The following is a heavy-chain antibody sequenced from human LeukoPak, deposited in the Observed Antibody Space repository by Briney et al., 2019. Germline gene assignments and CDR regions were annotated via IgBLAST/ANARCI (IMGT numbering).Heavy chain of an antibody. CDR2: IYYSGST. Sequence: PSETLSLTCTVSGGSISSYYWSWIRQPPGKGLEWIGYIYYSGSTNYNPSLKSRVTISVDTSKNQFSLKLSSVTAADTAVYYCARQPRYCSSGSCYRFDYWGQGTLVTVSS. J-gene: IGHJ4*02. D-gene: IGHD2-15*01. CDR1: GGSISSYY. CDR3: ARQPRYCSSGSCYRFDY. V-gene: IGHV4-59*08.